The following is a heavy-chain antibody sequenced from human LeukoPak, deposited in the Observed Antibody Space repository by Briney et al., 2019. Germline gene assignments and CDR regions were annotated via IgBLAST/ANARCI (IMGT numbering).Heavy chain of an antibody. V-gene: IGHV1-46*01. CDR1: GYIFTSYF. J-gene: IGHJ5*02. Sequence: GASVKVSCKASGYIFTSYFMHWVRQAPGQGLEWMGLINPSGGSTRYAQKFQGRVTMTRDMSTCTAYMELSSLRSEDTAVYYCARALPHRRLMDTTMEQHWFDPWGQGTLVTVSS. CDR2: INPSGGST. CDR3: ARALPHRRLMDTTMEQHWFDP. D-gene: IGHD5-18*01.